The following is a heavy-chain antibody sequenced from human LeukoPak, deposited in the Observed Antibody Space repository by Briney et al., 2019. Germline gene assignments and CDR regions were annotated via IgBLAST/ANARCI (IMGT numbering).Heavy chain of an antibody. J-gene: IGHJ4*02. CDR1: GGSISSSY. CDR3: ARRLGSSSALDY. Sequence: SETLSLTCTVSGGSISSSYCNWIRQPAGKGLEWIGRIFTTGSTTYNPSLKSRLTMSVDTTKNQFSLKLNSVTAADTAVYYCARRLGSSSALDYWGQGTLVTVSS. D-gene: IGHD6-19*01. V-gene: IGHV4-4*07. CDR2: IFTTGST.